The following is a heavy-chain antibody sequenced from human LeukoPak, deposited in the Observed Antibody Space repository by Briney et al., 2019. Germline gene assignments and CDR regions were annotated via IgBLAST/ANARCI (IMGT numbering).Heavy chain of an antibody. CDR2: ISTYNANT. CDR1: GYTFTNDG. J-gene: IGHJ4*02. Sequence: ASVRVSCRASGYTFTNDGISWVRQAPGQGLEWRGWISTYNANTNYTQKLQGRVTMTTDTSTSTAYMELRSLRSADTAVYFCARDGPISMMVIVDHLSYFDYWGQGTLVTVSS. CDR3: ARDGPISMMVIVDHLSYFDY. V-gene: IGHV1-18*01. D-gene: IGHD3-22*01.